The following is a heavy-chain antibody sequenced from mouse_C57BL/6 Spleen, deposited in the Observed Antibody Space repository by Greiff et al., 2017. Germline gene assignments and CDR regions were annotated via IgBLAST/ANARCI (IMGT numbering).Heavy chain of an antibody. V-gene: IGHV5-12*01. CDR1: GFTFSDYY. CDR2: ISNGGGST. Sequence: EVKLVESGGGLVQPGGSLKLSCAASGFTFSDYYMYWVRQTPETRLEWVAYISNGGGSTYYPDTVKGRFTISRDNAKNTLYRQMSRLKSEDTAMYYCARRPPYDYYARDYWGQGTSVTVSS. CDR3: ARRPPYDYYARDY. J-gene: IGHJ4*01.